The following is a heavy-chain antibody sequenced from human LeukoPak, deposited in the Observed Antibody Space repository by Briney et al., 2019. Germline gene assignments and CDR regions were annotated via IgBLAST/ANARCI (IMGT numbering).Heavy chain of an antibody. Sequence: SETLSLTCTVSGGSIRSSSYYWGWIRQPPGKGLEWIGSIYYSGTTFYNPSLKSRVTISVDTSKIQFSLTLSSVTAADTSVYYCARRVIAATIDYWGQGTLVTVSP. D-gene: IGHD2-15*01. CDR2: IYYSGTT. CDR1: GGSIRSSSYY. V-gene: IGHV4-39*01. J-gene: IGHJ4*02. CDR3: ARRVIAATIDY.